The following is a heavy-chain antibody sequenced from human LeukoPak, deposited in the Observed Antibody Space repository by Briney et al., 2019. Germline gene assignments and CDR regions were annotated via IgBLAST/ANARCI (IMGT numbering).Heavy chain of an antibody. CDR3: ARDHPFSTVVTLNWFDP. D-gene: IGHD4-23*01. CDR2: IYPGDSDT. Sequence: GESLQISCKGSGYSFTNYWIGWVRQLPGKGLEWMGIIYPGDSDTRYSPSFQGQVTISADKSISTAYLQWSSLKASDTAMYYCARDHPFSTVVTLNWFDPWGQGTLVTVSS. CDR1: GYSFTNYW. J-gene: IGHJ5*02. V-gene: IGHV5-51*01.